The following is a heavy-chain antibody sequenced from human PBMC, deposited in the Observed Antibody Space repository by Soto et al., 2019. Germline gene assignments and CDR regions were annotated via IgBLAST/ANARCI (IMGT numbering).Heavy chain of an antibody. D-gene: IGHD3-16*01. CDR3: ARRQSLGRYYYYGMDV. CDR2: IDPSDSYT. J-gene: IGHJ6*02. Sequence: GESLKISCKGSGYSVISYWISWVRQMPGKGLEWMGRIDPSDSYTNYSPSFQGHVTISADKSISTAYLQWSSLKASDTAMYYCARRQSLGRYYYYGMDVWGQGTAVTVSS. V-gene: IGHV5-10-1*01. CDR1: GYSVISYW.